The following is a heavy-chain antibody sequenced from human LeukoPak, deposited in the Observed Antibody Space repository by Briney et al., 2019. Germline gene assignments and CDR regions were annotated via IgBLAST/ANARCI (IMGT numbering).Heavy chain of an antibody. Sequence: ASVKVSCKVSGYTLTELSMHWVRQAPGKGLEWMGGFDPEDGETIYAQKFQGWVTMTRDTSISTAYMELSRLRSDDTAVYYCARGRYSSSWPHYYYYGMDVWGQGTTVTVSS. J-gene: IGHJ6*02. CDR1: GYTLTELS. CDR2: FDPEDGET. D-gene: IGHD6-13*01. V-gene: IGHV1-24*01. CDR3: ARGRYSSSWPHYYYYGMDV.